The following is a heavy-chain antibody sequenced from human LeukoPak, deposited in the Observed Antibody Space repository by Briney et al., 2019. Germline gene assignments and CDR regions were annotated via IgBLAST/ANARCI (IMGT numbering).Heavy chain of an antibody. J-gene: IGHJ3*02. CDR2: INHSGST. V-gene: IGHV4-34*01. CDR3: ARDTTVDAFDI. Sequence: SETLSLTCAVYGGSFSGYYWSWIRQPPGKGLEWIGEINHSGSTNYNPSLKSRVTISVDTSKNQFSLKLSSVTAADTAVYYCARDTTVDAFDIWGQGTMVTVSS. CDR1: GGSFSGYY. D-gene: IGHD4-17*01.